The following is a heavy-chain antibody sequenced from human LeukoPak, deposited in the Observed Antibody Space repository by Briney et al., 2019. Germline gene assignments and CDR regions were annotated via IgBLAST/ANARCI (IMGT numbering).Heavy chain of an antibody. V-gene: IGHV3-48*03. D-gene: IGHD1-26*01. J-gene: IGHJ5*02. CDR3: ARSLVVGATYPYH. CDR2: ISSSGSTI. Sequence: GGSLRLSCAASGFTFSSYEMNWVRQAPGKGLEWVSYISSSGSTIYYADSVKGRFTISRDNAKNSLYLQLNSLRAEDTAVYYCARSLVVGATYPYHWGQRTLVTVSS. CDR1: GFTFSSYE.